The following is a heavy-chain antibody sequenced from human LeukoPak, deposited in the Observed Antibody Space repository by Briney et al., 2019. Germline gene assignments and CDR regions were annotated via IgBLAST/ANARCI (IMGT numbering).Heavy chain of an antibody. V-gene: IGHV3-7*03. CDR1: GFTFTTYW. CDR2: IKYDGSEQ. Sequence: RGSLRLSCAASGFTFTTYWMSWMRQAPGKGLQWVANIKYDGSEQYYVDSVKGRFTISRDNAKNSLFLQMNSLRAEDTAVYYCAKDLVEQWLVSIDGYYYYGMDVWGQGTTVTVSS. J-gene: IGHJ6*02. CDR3: AKDLVEQWLVSIDGYYYYGMDV. D-gene: IGHD6-19*01.